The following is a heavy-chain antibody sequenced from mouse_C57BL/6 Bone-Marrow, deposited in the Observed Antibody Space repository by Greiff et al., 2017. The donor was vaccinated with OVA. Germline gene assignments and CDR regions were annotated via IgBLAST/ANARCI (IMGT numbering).Heavy chain of an antibody. J-gene: IGHJ2*01. CDR2: IDPENGDT. D-gene: IGHD2-1*01. CDR1: GFNIKDDY. Sequence: VQLQQSGAELVRPWASVKLSCTASGFNIKDDYMHWVKQRPEQGLEWIGWIDPENGDTEYASKFQGKATITADTPSNTAYLQLSSLTSEDTAVYYCTSYGNFDYWGQGTTLTVSS. CDR3: TSYGNFDY. V-gene: IGHV14-4*01.